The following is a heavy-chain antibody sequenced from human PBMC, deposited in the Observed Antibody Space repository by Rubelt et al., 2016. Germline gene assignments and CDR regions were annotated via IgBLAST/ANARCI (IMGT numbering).Heavy chain of an antibody. CDR1: GYTFTSYG. V-gene: IGHV1-18*01. J-gene: IGHJ4*02. Sequence: QVQLVQSGAEVKKPGASVKVSCKASGYTFTSYGFDWVRQAPGLGLEGMGWISANNGDTDYAQKVQGRVTMTTDKSTSTADMELMSLRSDDTAVYYCARAPRSTAAADYWGQGTLVTVSS. CDR2: ISANNGDT. CDR3: ARAPRSTAAADY. D-gene: IGHD6-13*01.